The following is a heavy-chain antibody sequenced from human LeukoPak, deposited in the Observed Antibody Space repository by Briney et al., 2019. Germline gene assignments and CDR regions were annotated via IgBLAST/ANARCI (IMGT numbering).Heavy chain of an antibody. CDR1: GFTFSYYD. Sequence: PGGSLRLSCAASGFTFSYYDMSWVRQAPGKGLEWVSTMSGSAGTTYYADSVKGRFSVSRANSKNTLYLQMDSLRAEDTAVYYCAKDRVLRDDGWVFDFWGQGTLVTVSS. J-gene: IGHJ4*02. V-gene: IGHV3-23*01. D-gene: IGHD5-24*01. CDR3: AKDRVLRDDGWVFDF. CDR2: MSGSAGTT.